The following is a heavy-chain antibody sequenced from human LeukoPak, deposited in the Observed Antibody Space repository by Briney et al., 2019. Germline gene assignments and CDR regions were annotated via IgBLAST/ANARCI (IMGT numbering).Heavy chain of an antibody. Sequence: GASVKVSCKASGYTFTGYYMHWVRQAPGQGLEWMGWINPNSGGTNYAQKFQGWVTMTRDTSISTAYMELSRLRSDDTAVYYCARETITIFGVVILTGGAFDIWGQGTMVTVSS. D-gene: IGHD3-3*01. V-gene: IGHV1-2*04. CDR3: ARETITIFGVVILTGGAFDI. J-gene: IGHJ3*02. CDR1: GYTFTGYY. CDR2: INPNSGGT.